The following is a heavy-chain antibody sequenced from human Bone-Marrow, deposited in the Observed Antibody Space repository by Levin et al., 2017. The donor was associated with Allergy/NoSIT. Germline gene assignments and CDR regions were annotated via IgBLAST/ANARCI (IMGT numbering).Heavy chain of an antibody. V-gene: IGHV4-4*07. Sequence: AGGSLRLSCTVSGGSITSHYWTWVRQPAGKGLEWIGRIYISGTTYYNPSLKSRVTMSVDTSKNQFSLKLRSVTAADTAIYYCARDSPYYYDSSGRHLDYWGQGTLVTVSS. D-gene: IGHD3-22*01. CDR2: IYISGTT. CDR1: GGSITSHY. J-gene: IGHJ4*02. CDR3: ARDSPYYYDSSGRHLDY.